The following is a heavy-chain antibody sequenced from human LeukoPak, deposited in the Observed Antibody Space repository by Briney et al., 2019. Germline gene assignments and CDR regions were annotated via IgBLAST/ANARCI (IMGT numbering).Heavy chain of an antibody. CDR3: ARGSSELSLTGIFPEYYFDY. V-gene: IGHV3-53*01. J-gene: IGHJ4*02. D-gene: IGHD3-16*02. CDR1: GFTVSSNY. Sequence: GGSLRLSCAASGFTVSSNYMSWVRQAPGKGLGWVSVIYSGGRTYYADSVKGRFTISRDNSKNTLYLQMSSLRAEDTAVYYCARGSSELSLTGIFPEYYFDYWGQGTLVTVSS. CDR2: IYSGGRT.